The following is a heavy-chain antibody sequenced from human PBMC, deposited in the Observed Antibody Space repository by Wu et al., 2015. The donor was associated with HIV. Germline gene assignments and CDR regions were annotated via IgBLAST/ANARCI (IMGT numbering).Heavy chain of an antibody. Sequence: QVQLVQSGAEVKKPGSSVKVSCKASGGTFSSYAISWVRQAPGQGLEWMGRIIPIFGTANYAQKFQGRVTITADESTSTAYMELSSLRSEDTAVYYCARDRCSGGSCYPGRNNWFDPWGQGTLGHRLL. V-gene: IGHV1-69*13. D-gene: IGHD2-15*01. CDR1: GGTFSSYA. J-gene: IGHJ5*02. CDR3: ARDRCSGGSCYPGRNNWFDP. CDR2: IIPIFGTA.